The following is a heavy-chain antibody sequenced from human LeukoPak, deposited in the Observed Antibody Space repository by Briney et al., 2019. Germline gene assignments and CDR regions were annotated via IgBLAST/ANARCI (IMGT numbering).Heavy chain of an antibody. CDR1: GFTFSSYG. V-gene: IGHV3-33*01. D-gene: IGHD2-2*01. Sequence: PGGSLRLSCAASGFTFSSYGMHWVRQAPGKGLEWVAVIWYDGSNKYYPDSVKGRFTISGDNSKNTLYLQMNSLRAEDTAVYYCARGEVVVVPATFDYWGQGTLVTVSS. J-gene: IGHJ4*02. CDR3: ARGEVVVVPATFDY. CDR2: IWYDGSNK.